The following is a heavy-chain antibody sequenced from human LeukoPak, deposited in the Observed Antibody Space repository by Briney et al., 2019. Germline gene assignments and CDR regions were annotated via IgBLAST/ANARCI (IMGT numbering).Heavy chain of an antibody. V-gene: IGHV3-33*01. CDR3: ARDSSGPTYGMDV. Sequence: PGRSLRLSCAASGFTFSSYGMHWVRQAPGKGLEWVAVIWYDGSNKYYADPVKGRFTISRDNSKNTLYLQMNSLRAEDTAVYYCARDSSGPTYGMDVWGQGTTVTVSS. CDR1: GFTFSSYG. CDR2: IWYDGSNK. D-gene: IGHD2-15*01. J-gene: IGHJ6*02.